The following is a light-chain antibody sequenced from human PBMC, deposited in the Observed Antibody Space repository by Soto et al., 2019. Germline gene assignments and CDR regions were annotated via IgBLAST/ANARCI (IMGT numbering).Light chain of an antibody. CDR1: SSDVGAYNY. Sequence: QSALTQPPSASGSPGQSVTISCTGTSSDVGAYNYVSWYQQHPGKAPKLMIYDVTKRPSGVPDRFSGSKSGNTASLTVSGRQAGDEGEYYCISYAGSSIWVGGGGTRRTVL. J-gene: IGLJ3*02. V-gene: IGLV2-8*01. CDR2: DVT. CDR3: ISYAGSSIWV.